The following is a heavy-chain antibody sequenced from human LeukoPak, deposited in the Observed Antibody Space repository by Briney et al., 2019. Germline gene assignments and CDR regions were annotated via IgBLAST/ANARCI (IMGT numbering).Heavy chain of an antibody. J-gene: IGHJ4*02. CDR3: ARGEPLDY. Sequence: GGSLRLSWVASGFTFSNYNMNWVRQAPGKGLEWVSSIISSGSVIYYADSVQGRFTISKDNAKNSLYLQMNRLRDEDTAVYSCARGEPLDYWGQGALVTVSS. CDR1: GFTFSNYN. V-gene: IGHV3-21*01. CDR2: IISSGSVI. D-gene: IGHD1-26*01.